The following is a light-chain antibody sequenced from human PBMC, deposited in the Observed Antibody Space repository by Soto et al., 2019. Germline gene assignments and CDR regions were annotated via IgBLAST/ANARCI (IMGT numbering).Light chain of an antibody. CDR2: EVT. V-gene: IGLV2-14*01. Sequence: QSVLTQPASVSGSPGQSITISCTGISTDLGGYNFVSWYQQHPGKAPKLIIYEVTKRPSGASHRFSGSKSGDKASLTISGLRTDDEAAYYCSTYTSGTTLYVFGTGTKVTVL. J-gene: IGLJ1*01. CDR1: STDLGGYNF. CDR3: STYTSGTTLYV.